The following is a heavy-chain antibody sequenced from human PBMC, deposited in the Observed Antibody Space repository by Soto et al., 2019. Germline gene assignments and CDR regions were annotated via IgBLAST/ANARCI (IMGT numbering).Heavy chain of an antibody. V-gene: IGHV1-18*01. J-gene: IGHJ4*02. D-gene: IGHD2-15*01. CDR3: ARDDCSGGSCYLEY. CDR1: GYTFTSYG. CDR2: ISAYNGNT. Sequence: ASVKVSCKASGYTFTSYGISLVRQAPGQGLEWMGWISAYNGNTNYAQKLQGRVTVTTDTSTSTAHMELRSLRSDDTAVYYCARDDCSGGSCYLEYWGQGTLVTVSS.